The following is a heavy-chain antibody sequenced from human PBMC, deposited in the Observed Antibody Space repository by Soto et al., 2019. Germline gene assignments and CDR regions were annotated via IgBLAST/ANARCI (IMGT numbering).Heavy chain of an antibody. CDR1: GFTVSSNY. CDR3: ARDKNPPYYYGSGSFYGMDV. V-gene: IGHV3-53*01. Sequence: EVQLVESGGGLIQPGGSLRLSCAASGFTVSSNYMSWVRQAPGKGLEWVSVIYSGGSTYYADSVKGRFTISRDNSKNTLYLQMNSLRAEDTAVYYCARDKNPPYYYGSGSFYGMDVWGQGTTVSVSS. J-gene: IGHJ6*02. D-gene: IGHD3-10*01. CDR2: IYSGGST.